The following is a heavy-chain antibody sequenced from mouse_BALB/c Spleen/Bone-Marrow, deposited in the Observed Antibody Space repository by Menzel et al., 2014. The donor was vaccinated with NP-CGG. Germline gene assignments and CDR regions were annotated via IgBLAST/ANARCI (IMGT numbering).Heavy chain of an antibody. V-gene: IGHV1-28*01. Sequence: EVKLMESGPELMKPGASVKISCKASGYSFTSYYIHWVKQNHGKSLEWIGYIDPFNGVTIYNQKFKGKATLTADTSSRRAYMPLSILKAEDSAVCYCARRAITTGPGFAYWGQGTLVTVSP. CDR2: IDPFNGVT. CDR1: GYSFTSYY. D-gene: IGHD2-4*01. CDR3: ARRAITTGPGFAY. J-gene: IGHJ3*01.